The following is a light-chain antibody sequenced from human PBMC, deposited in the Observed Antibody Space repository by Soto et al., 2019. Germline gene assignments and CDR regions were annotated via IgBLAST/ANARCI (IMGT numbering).Light chain of an antibody. CDR3: SSYAGSNKV. CDR2: EVN. V-gene: IGLV2-8*01. J-gene: IGLJ1*01. CDR1: SSDVGGYNY. Sequence: QSVLTQPPSASGSPGQSVTISCTGTSSDVGGYNYVSWFQQHPGKAPKLMIYEVNKRPSGVPDRFSGSKSGNTASLTVSGLQAEDEADYYCSSYAGSNKVFGTGTKV.